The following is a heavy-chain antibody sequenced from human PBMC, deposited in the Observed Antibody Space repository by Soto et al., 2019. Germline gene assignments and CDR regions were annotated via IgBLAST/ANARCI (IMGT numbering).Heavy chain of an antibody. CDR2: ISYDGSNK. CDR1: GFTFSSYG. J-gene: IGHJ4*02. Sequence: LRLSCAASGFTFSSYGMHWVRQAPGKGLEWVAVISYDGSNKYYADSVKGRFTISRDNSKNTLYLQMNSLRAEDTAVYYCAKDANTYYYDSSGYYYDYWGQGTLVTVSS. CDR3: AKDANTYYYDSSGYYYDY. D-gene: IGHD3-22*01. V-gene: IGHV3-30*18.